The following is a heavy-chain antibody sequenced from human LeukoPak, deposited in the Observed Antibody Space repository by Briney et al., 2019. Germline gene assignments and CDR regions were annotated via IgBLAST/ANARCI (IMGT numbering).Heavy chain of an antibody. V-gene: IGHV3-48*03. CDR2: ISSSGSTI. D-gene: IGHD3-10*02. J-gene: IGHJ6*04. CDR1: GFTYSSYE. Sequence: GGSLRLSCAASGFTYSSYEMNWVRQARAKGLEWVSYISSSGSTIYYADSVKGRFTISRDNAKNSLYLQMNSLRAEDTAVYYCAELGITMIGGVWGKGTTVTLSS. CDR3: AELGITMIGGV.